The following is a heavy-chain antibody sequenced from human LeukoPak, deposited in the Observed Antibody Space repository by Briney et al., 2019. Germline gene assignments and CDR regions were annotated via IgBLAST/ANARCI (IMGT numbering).Heavy chain of an antibody. CDR3: ARNRGEGFDP. D-gene: IGHD1-14*01. V-gene: IGHV1-8*01. Sequence: ASVKVSCKASGYTFTSYDINGVRQAAGQGLEWMGWMSPINGNTGYAQKFQGRVTMTRNTSVSTAYMELSSLRSEDTAVYYCARNRGEGFDPWGQGTLVTVSS. CDR2: MSPINGNT. CDR1: GYTFTSYD. J-gene: IGHJ5*02.